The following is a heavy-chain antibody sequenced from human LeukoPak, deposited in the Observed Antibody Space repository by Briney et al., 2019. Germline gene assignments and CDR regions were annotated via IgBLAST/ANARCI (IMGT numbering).Heavy chain of an antibody. D-gene: IGHD4-23*01. J-gene: IGHJ3*02. V-gene: IGHV3-23*01. CDR3: ASSTVVIAFDI. CDR1: GFKFSTYA. CDR2: ISRTGDSL. Sequence: PGGSLRLSCAASGFKFSTYAMTWVRQAPGKGLEWVSSISRTGDSLHYADSVNGRFTISRDNSKNTLFLQMNSLRAEDTAVYYCASSTVVIAFDIWGQGTMLTVSS.